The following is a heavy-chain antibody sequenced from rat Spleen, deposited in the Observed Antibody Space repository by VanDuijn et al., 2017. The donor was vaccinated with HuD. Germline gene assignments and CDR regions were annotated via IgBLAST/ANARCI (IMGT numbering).Heavy chain of an antibody. CDR2: ISTGGGNT. CDR1: GFTFSNSY. D-gene: IGHD4-2*01. J-gene: IGHJ2*01. CDR3: TRENWRPDY. Sequence: EVQLVESGGGLVQPGRSMKLSCAASGFTFSNSYMAWVRQAPTKGLEWVASISTGGGNTYYRDSVKGRFTVSRDNAKSTLYLKMDSLRSEDTATYYCTRENWRPDYWGQGVMVTVSS. V-gene: IGHV5-25*01.